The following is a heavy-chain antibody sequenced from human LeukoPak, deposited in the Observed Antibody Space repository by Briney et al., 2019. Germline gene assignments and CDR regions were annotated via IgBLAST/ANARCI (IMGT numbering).Heavy chain of an antibody. CDR2: IWYDGSNK. Sequence: GGSLRLSCAASGFTFSSYGMHWVRQAPGKGLEWVAVIWYDGSNKYYADSVKGRFTISRDNAKNSLYLQMNSLRAEDTAVYYCASPVPTGTTPTSSYWGQGTLVTVSS. D-gene: IGHD1-1*01. CDR1: GFTFSSYG. CDR3: ASPVPTGTTPTSSY. J-gene: IGHJ4*02. V-gene: IGHV3-33*03.